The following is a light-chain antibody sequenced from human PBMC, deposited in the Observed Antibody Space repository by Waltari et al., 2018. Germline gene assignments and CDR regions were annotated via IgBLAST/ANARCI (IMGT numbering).Light chain of an antibody. Sequence: QPVLTQPSSHSASSGASVRLTCMLSSGFTVGDFWIRWYHQKPGNPPRFPLYYHSDSNKSTRSGAPGRFSGSKDASAKAGILRISGRQPEGEADYYCGTWHSNSKARVFGGGTKLTVL. J-gene: IGLJ2*01. CDR2: YHSDSNK. V-gene: IGLV5-52*01. CDR1: SGFTVGDFW. CDR3: GTWHSNSKARV.